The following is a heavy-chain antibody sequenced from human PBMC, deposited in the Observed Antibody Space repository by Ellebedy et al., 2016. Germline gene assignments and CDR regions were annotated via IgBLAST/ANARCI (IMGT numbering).Heavy chain of an antibody. J-gene: IGHJ6*03. CDR1: GGSFSGSDSY. V-gene: IGHV4-39*01. CDR2: IYHRGST. CDR3: ASLRGAAYMDV. Sequence: SETLSLTXSVSGGSFSGSDSYWGWTRQAPGKGLEWIGNIYHRGSTYYNPSLKSRVTISVDTANNQFFLKLGSVTAADTAVYYCASLRGAAYMDVWGKGTTVTVSS. D-gene: IGHD3-10*01.